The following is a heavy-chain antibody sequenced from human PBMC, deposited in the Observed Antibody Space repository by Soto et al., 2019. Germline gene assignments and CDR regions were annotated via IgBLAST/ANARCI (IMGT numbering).Heavy chain of an antibody. CDR1: GFNFDNYG. Sequence: QVQLVESGGGVVQPGGSLRLSCQASGFNFDNYGMHWVRQAPGKGLEWGAVITYDGSFQYYADSVKGRFTISRDNSKNTLFLHLNTLNPEDTAVYHCAKDRVGGTFYTPLGFWGQGTLVTVSS. J-gene: IGHJ4*02. CDR2: ITYDGSFQ. V-gene: IGHV3-30*18. D-gene: IGHD1-7*01. CDR3: AKDRVGGTFYTPLGF.